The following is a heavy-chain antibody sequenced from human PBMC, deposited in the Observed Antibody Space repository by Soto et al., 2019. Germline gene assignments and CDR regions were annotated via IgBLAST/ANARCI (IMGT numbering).Heavy chain of an antibody. CDR3: AKDDSYGSGWYYLDY. V-gene: IGHV3-30*18. J-gene: IGHJ4*02. CDR2: ISYDGSNI. Sequence: GGSLRLSCAASGFTFSNFGMHWVRQAPGKGLEWVAVISYDGSNIYYADSVKGRFTISRDKSKNTLYLQMISLRAEDTAVYYCAKDDSYGSGWYYLDYWGQGTLVTVSS. D-gene: IGHD6-19*01. CDR1: GFTFSNFG.